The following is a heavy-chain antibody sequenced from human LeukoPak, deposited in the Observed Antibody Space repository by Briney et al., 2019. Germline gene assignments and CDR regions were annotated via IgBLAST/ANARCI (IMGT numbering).Heavy chain of an antibody. D-gene: IGHD3-9*01. V-gene: IGHV3-7*01. CDR2: IKHDGSER. CDR3: ARGPLRYFDWLIDY. J-gene: IGHJ4*02. Sequence: GGSLRLSCAASGFTFSSYWMSWVRQAPGKGLEWVANIKHDGSERYYVDSVKDRFTISRDNAKNSLYLQMNSLRAEDTAVYYCARGPLRYFDWLIDYWGQGTLVTVSS. CDR1: GFTFSSYW.